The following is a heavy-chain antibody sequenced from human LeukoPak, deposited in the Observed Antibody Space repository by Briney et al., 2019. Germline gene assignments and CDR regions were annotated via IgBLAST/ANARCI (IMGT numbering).Heavy chain of an antibody. Sequence: GGSLSLSCTASGFTFCSHWMSWVRQAPGKGMEWVANIKQDGSEKYYVDSVKGRLTISRDNAKSSLYLQMNSLRAEDTAVYYCASQNDYGGNCFFEYWGQGTLVTVSS. J-gene: IGHJ4*02. CDR3: ASQNDYGGNCFFEY. V-gene: IGHV3-7*01. CDR1: GFTFCSHW. CDR2: IKQDGSEK. D-gene: IGHD4-23*01.